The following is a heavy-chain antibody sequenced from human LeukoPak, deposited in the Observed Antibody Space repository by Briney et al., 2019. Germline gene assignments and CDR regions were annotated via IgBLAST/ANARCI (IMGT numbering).Heavy chain of an antibody. V-gene: IGHV3-30*04. CDR3: ARELLSSLDSRLNADY. CDR2: ISYDGSNK. D-gene: IGHD3-10*01. Sequence: GRSLRLSCAASGFTFSSYAMHWVRQAPGKGLEWVAVISYDGSNKYYADSVKGRFTISRDNSKNTLYLQMNSLRAEDTAVYYCARELLSSLDSRLNADYWGQGTLVTVSS. CDR1: GFTFSSYA. J-gene: IGHJ4*02.